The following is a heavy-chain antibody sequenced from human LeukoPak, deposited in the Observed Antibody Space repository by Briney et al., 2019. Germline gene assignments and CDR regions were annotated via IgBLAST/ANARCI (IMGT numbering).Heavy chain of an antibody. CDR3: ARECLLGYFYY. V-gene: IGHV3-30-3*01. CDR2: ISYDGSNK. J-gene: IGHJ4*02. Sequence: PGGSLRLSCAASGFTFSSYAMHWVRQAPGKGLEWVAVISYDGSNKYYADSLKGRFTISRDNSKNTLNLQMNSLRAEDTPVYYCARECLLGYFYYWGQGTLVTVS. CDR1: GFTFSSYA.